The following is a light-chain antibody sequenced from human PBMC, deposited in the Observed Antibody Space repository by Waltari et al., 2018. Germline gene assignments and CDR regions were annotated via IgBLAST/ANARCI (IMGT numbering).Light chain of an antibody. Sequence: QSVLTQPPSVSAAPGQRVTISCSGGSSNIGNHYVPWYRQFPGTAPKLLIYENTERPSGIPGRFSGSKSGTSATLDITGLQAGDEADYYCGTWDSSLSGAVLGGGTHLTVL. V-gene: IGLV1-51*02. CDR3: GTWDSSLSGAV. CDR1: SSNIGNHY. CDR2: ENT. J-gene: IGLJ7*01.